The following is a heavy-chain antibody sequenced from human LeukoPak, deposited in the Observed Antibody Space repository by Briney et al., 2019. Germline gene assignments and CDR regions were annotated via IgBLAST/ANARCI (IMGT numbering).Heavy chain of an antibody. CDR1: GSTFSSYS. J-gene: IGHJ6*02. Sequence: GGSLRLSCAASGSTFSSYSMNWVRQAPGKGLEWVSYISSSSSTIYYADSVKGRFTISRDNAKNSLYLQMNSLRAEDTAVYYCARDRASYYDSSGYPLYYYGMDVWGQGTTVTVSS. V-gene: IGHV3-48*01. D-gene: IGHD3-22*01. CDR3: ARDRASYYDSSGYPLYYYGMDV. CDR2: ISSSSSTI.